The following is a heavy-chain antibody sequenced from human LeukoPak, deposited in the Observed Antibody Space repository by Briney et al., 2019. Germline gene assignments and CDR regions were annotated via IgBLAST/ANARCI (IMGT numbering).Heavy chain of an antibody. CDR3: AKDSNRDGYNFHDAFDI. J-gene: IGHJ3*02. CDR1: GFTFSSYA. D-gene: IGHD5-24*01. Sequence: GXLRLSCAASGFTFSSYAMSWVRQAPGKGAEGVSAISGSGGSTYYADSVKGGFTISRDNSKNTLYLQMNSLRAEDTAVYYCAKDSNRDGYNFHDAFDIWGQGTMVTVSS. V-gene: IGHV3-23*01. CDR2: ISGSGGST.